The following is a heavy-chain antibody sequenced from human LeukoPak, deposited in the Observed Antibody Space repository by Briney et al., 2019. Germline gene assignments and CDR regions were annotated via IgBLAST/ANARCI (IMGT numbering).Heavy chain of an antibody. Sequence: SETLSLTCAVYGYSISSGYYWGWIRQPPGKGLEWIGSIYHSGSTYYNPSLKSRVTISVDTSKNQFSLKLSSVTAADTAVYYCARDCSVYCSGGSCYPNPYNWFDPWGQGTLVTVSS. V-gene: IGHV4-38-2*02. CDR2: IYHSGST. CDR1: GYSISSGYY. D-gene: IGHD2-15*01. J-gene: IGHJ5*02. CDR3: ARDCSVYCSGGSCYPNPYNWFDP.